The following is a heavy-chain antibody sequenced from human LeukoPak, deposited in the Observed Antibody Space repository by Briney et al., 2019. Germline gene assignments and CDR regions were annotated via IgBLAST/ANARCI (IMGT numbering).Heavy chain of an antibody. J-gene: IGHJ5*02. D-gene: IGHD6-13*01. Sequence: ASVKVSCKASGYTFTGYYMHWVRQAPGQGLEWMGWINPNSGGTNYAQKFQGRVTMTRDTSISTAYMELSRLGSDDTAVYYCARGGLVAAAGHWFDPWGQGTLVTVSS. CDR3: ARGGLVAAAGHWFDP. CDR1: GYTFTGYY. CDR2: INPNSGGT. V-gene: IGHV1-2*02.